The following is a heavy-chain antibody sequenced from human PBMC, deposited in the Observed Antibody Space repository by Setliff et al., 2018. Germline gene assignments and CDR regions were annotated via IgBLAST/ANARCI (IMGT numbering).Heavy chain of an antibody. D-gene: IGHD5-18*01. J-gene: IGHJ4*02. CDR2: LSSANNYI. Sequence: GGSLRLSCAASGFTFSSYNMIWVRQAPGKGLEWVSSLSSANNYIVYADSVKGRFTISRDNAKSSLYLQMNSLSAEDTAIYYCASSRTWIPVLDYCGQGTLVTVSS. CDR3: ASSRTWIPVLDY. CDR1: GFTFSSYN. V-gene: IGHV3-21*01.